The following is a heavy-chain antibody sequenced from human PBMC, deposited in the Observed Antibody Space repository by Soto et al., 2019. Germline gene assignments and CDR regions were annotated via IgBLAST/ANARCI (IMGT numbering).Heavy chain of an antibody. J-gene: IGHJ6*02. CDR3: ARTSADGKYYYGMDV. CDR1: GYSFTSYW. V-gene: IGHV5-51*01. D-gene: IGHD6-13*01. Sequence: PGESLKISCKASGYSFTSYWIGWVRQMPGKGLEWMGIIYPGDSDTRYSPSFQGQVTISADKSISTAYLQWSSLKASDTAMYYCARTSADGKYYYGMDVWGQGTTVTVSS. CDR2: IYPGDSDT.